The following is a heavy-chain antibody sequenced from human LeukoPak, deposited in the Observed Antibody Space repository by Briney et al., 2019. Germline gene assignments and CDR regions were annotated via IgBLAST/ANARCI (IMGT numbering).Heavy chain of an antibody. J-gene: IGHJ5*02. V-gene: IGHV1-69*02. Sequence: SVKGSRQASGGTLRSYTISWVGQGPGQGLEWMGRIIPILGIANYAQKFQGRVTITADKSTSTAYMELSSLRSEDTAVYYCASHCSGGSCYGFRFDPWGQGTLVTVSS. CDR2: IIPILGIA. D-gene: IGHD2-15*01. CDR3: ASHCSGGSCYGFRFDP. CDR1: GGTLRSYT.